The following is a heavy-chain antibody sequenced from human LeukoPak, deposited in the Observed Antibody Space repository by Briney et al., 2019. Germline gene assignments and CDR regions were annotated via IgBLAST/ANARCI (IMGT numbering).Heavy chain of an antibody. CDR3: GKGPRRCTGCDGFAI. D-gene: IGHD1-14*01. J-gene: IGHJ3*02. V-gene: IGHV3-43*01. Sequence: PGGSLRLSCAASGFTFDDYSMHWVRQAPGKGLEWVSLITWDGGRTYYADSVKGRFTISRDNSKNSLYLQMNSLRTEDTALYHCGKGPRRCTGCDGFAIWGQGTMVTVSS. CDR2: ITWDGGRT. CDR1: GFTFDDYS.